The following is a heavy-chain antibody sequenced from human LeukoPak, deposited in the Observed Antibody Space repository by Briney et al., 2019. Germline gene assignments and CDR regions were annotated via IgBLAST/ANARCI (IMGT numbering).Heavy chain of an antibody. CDR2: IKQDGSET. D-gene: IGHD3-22*01. CDR3: ARGGGYYIY. CDR1: DFTFSSHW. J-gene: IGHJ4*02. Sequence: GGSLRLSCAASDFTFSSHWMTWVRQAQGKGLEWVANIKQDGSETYYVDSVKGRFTIFRDNAKNSLYLQMNGLRDEDTAVYYCARGGGYYIYWGQGTLVTVSS. V-gene: IGHV3-7*01.